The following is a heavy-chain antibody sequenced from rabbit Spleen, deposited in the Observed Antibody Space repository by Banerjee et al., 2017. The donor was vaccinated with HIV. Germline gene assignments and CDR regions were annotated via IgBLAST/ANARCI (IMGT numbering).Heavy chain of an antibody. CDR3: ARDGAGGSYFAL. J-gene: IGHJ4*01. D-gene: IGHD8-1*01. Sequence: QEQLVESGGGLVKPGASLTLTCKASGFSFSNKAVLCWVRQAPGKGLEWIACINAVTGKAVYASWAKGRFTFSKTSSTTVTLQMTSLTAADTATYFCARDGAGGSYFALWGPGTLVTVS. V-gene: IGHV1S45*01. CDR2: INAVTGKA. CDR1: GFSFSNKAV.